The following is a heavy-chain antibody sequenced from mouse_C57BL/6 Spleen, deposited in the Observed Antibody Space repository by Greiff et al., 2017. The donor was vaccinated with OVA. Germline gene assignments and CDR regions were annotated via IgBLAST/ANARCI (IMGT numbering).Heavy chain of an antibody. CDR3: ANYYKALYAMDY. CDR2: IYPGDGDT. CDR1: GYAFSSSW. D-gene: IGHD1-1*02. Sequence: LVESGPELVKPGASVKISCKASGYAFSSSWMNWVKQRPGKGLEWIGRIYPGDGDTNYNGKFKGKATLTADKSSSTAYMQLSSLTSEDSAVYFCANYYKALYAMDYWGQGTSVTVSS. V-gene: IGHV1-82*01. J-gene: IGHJ4*01.